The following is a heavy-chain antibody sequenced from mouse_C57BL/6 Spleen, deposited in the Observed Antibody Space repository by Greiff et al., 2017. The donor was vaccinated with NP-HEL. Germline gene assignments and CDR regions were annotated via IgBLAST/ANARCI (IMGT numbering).Heavy chain of an antibody. J-gene: IGHJ3*01. CDR3: ARAPKGFAY. Sequence: EVQVVESGGDLVKPGGSLKLSCAASGFTFSSYGMSWVRQTPDKRLEWVATISSGGSYTYYPDSVKGRFTISRDNAKNTLYLQMSSLKSEDTAMYYCARAPKGFAYWGQGTLVTVSA. CDR2: ISSGGSYT. V-gene: IGHV5-6*01. CDR1: GFTFSSYG.